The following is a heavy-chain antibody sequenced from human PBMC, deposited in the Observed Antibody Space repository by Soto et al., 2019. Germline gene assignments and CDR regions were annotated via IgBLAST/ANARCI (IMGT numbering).Heavy chain of an antibody. CDR2: MNPYIANT. D-gene: IGHD3-10*01. V-gene: IGHV1-8*01. CDR1: GYTFTSFD. Sequence: GASVKVSCKASGYTFTSFDINWVRQASGQGLEWMGWMNPYIANTGYAHKFQGRVTMTRNTSISTTYMELSSLTSEDTAVYYCARGRSGSGTYYNIDYWGQGTLVTVSS. CDR3: ARGRSGSGTYYNIDY. J-gene: IGHJ4*02.